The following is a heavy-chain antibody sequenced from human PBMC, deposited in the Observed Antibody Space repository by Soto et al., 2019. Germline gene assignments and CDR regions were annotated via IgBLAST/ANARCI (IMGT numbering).Heavy chain of an antibody. Sequence: SVKVSCKASGYTFTRHDSNWVRQAPGQGLEWMGGIIPIFGTANYTQKFQGRVTITADESTSTAYMELSSLRSEDTAVYYCARYGSGSYYPTYYYYGMDVWGQGTTVTVSS. CDR3: ARYGSGSYYPTYYYYGMDV. CDR1: GYTFTRHD. V-gene: IGHV1-69*13. CDR2: IIPIFGTA. J-gene: IGHJ6*02. D-gene: IGHD3-10*01.